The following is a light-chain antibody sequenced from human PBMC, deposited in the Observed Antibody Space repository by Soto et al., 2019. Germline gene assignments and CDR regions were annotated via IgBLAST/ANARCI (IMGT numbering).Light chain of an antibody. CDR2: GAS. J-gene: IGKJ5*01. V-gene: IGKV3-20*01. Sequence: EIVLTQSPGTVSLSPGERATLSCRASQSVRSNYFAWYQQKPGQAPRLLIYGASTRATGIPDRFSGRGSGTDFTLTITRLEPDDFAVYYCQQYGSSVTFGQGTRLEI. CDR3: QQYGSSVT. CDR1: QSVRSNY.